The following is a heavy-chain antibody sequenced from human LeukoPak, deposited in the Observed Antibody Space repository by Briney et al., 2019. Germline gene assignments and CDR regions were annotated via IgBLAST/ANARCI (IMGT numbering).Heavy chain of an antibody. V-gene: IGHV3-23*01. CDR3: AKARLSRYDFWEIDY. Sequence: GGSLRLSCAASGFTFSSYAMNWVRQAPGKGLEWVSGISAGGVNTYYADSVKGWVTISRDNSKNTLYLLMDTLRAEDTAVYFCAKARLSRYDFWEIDYWGQGTLVTVSS. CDR2: ISAGGVNT. J-gene: IGHJ4*02. D-gene: IGHD3-3*01. CDR1: GFTFSSYA.